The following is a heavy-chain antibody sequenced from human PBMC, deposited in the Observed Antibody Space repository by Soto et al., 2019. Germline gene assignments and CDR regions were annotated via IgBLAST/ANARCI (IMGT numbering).Heavy chain of an antibody. CDR3: ANEALYYYDSSGAIDY. CDR2: ISGSGGST. CDR1: GFTFSSYA. V-gene: IGHV3-23*01. J-gene: IGHJ4*02. D-gene: IGHD3-22*01. Sequence: GGSLRLSCAASGFTFSSYAMSWVRQAPGKGLEWVSAISGSGGSTYYADSVKGRFTISRDNSKNTLYLQMNSLRAEDTAVYYCANEALYYYDSSGAIDYWGQGTLVTVSS.